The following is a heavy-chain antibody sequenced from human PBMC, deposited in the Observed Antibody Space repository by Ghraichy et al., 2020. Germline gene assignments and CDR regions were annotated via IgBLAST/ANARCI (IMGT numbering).Heavy chain of an antibody. CDR2: ISSDRS. CDR3: ARDHNWAFDY. J-gene: IGHJ4*02. Sequence: LSLTCAASGFTFSSYSMNWVRQAPGKGLEWISYISSDRSLYADSVKGRFTISRDNARNSLYLQMNSLRDEDTAIYYCARDHNWAFDYWGQGGLVTVSS. D-gene: IGHD3-16*01. V-gene: IGHV3-48*02. CDR1: GFTFSSYS.